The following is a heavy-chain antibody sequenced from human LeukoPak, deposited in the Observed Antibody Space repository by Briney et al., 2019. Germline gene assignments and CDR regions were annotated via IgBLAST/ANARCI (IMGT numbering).Heavy chain of an antibody. Sequence: ASVKVSCKASGGTFSSYAISWVRQAPGQGLERMGGIIPIFGTANYAQKFQGRVTTTADESTSTAYMELSSLRSEDTAVYYCARGTYYYDSSGYYFSYWGQGTLVTVSS. CDR3: ARGTYYYDSSGYYFSY. CDR1: GGTFSSYA. J-gene: IGHJ4*02. V-gene: IGHV1-69*13. D-gene: IGHD3-22*01. CDR2: IIPIFGTA.